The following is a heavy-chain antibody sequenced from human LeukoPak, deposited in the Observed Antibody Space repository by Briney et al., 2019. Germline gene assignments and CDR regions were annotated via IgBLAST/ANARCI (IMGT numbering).Heavy chain of an antibody. CDR3: ARGDYYDSSGEVRPGDAFDI. D-gene: IGHD3-22*01. CDR1: GGTLSSYA. V-gene: IGHV1-69*05. CDR2: IIPIFGTA. J-gene: IGHJ3*02. Sequence: SSVKVSCKASGGTLSSYAISWVRQAPGQGLEWMGGIIPIFGTANYAQKFQGRVTINTDESTSTAYMELSSLRSEDTAVYYCARGDYYDSSGEVRPGDAFDIWGQGTMVTASS.